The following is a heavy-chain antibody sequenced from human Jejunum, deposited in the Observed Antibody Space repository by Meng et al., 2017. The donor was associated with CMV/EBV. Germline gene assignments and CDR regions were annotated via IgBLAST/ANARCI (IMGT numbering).Heavy chain of an antibody. V-gene: IGHV4-39*07. CDR3: VRVDTMTTFLLDS. D-gene: IGHD4-11*01. Sequence: GGSFSSTSDHWGWVRQSPGKGLEWVGSISYTGSTYYNPSLERRLTISVDRSKNQFSLRLTTATAADAAVYYCVRVDTMTTFLLDSWGPGTLVTVSS. CDR1: GGSFSSTSDH. J-gene: IGHJ4*02. CDR2: ISYTGST.